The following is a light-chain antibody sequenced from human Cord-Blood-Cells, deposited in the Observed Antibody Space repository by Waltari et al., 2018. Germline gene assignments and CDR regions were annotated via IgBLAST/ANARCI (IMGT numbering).Light chain of an antibody. Sequence: EIVFTHSPATLSLSPGERATLSCRASQSVSSYLAWYQQKPGQAPRLLIYDSYNRATGIPARFSGSGSGTDFTLTISSLGPEDFAVYYCQQRSNWPPTFGQGTKVEIK. V-gene: IGKV3-11*01. CDR1: QSVSSY. CDR2: DSY. CDR3: QQRSNWPPT. J-gene: IGKJ1*01.